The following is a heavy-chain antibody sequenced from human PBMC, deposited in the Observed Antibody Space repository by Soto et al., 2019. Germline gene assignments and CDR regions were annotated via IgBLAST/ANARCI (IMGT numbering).Heavy chain of an antibody. D-gene: IGHD1-26*01. CDR1: GFTFGSYD. CDR3: ARVRKGELHFDY. Sequence: GASVKVSCAASGFTFGSYDMHWVRQATGKGLEWVSAIGTAGDTYYPGSVKGRFTISRENAKNSLYLQMNSLRAGDTAVYYCARVRKGELHFDYWGQGTLVTVSS. J-gene: IGHJ4*02. V-gene: IGHV3-13*01. CDR2: IGTAGDT.